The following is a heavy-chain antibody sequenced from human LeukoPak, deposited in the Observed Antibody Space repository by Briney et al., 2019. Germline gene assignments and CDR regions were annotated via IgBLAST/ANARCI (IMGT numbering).Heavy chain of an antibody. D-gene: IGHD6-6*01. CDR3: AKRRSASSEVDP. J-gene: IGHJ5*02. V-gene: IGHV4-39*01. CDR1: GGSVSSSGYY. CDR2: IYYSGST. Sequence: SETLSLTCTVSGGSVSSSGYYWVWIRQPPGKGQDWIGNIYYSGSTYYNPSLKSRVTMSLDTSKNQFSLKLTSVTAADTAVYYCAKRRSASSEVDPWGQGTLVTVSS.